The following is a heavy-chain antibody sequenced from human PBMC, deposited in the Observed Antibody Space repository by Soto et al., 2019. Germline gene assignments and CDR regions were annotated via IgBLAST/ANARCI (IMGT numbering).Heavy chain of an antibody. Sequence: DVQLLESGGGLVQPGGSLRLSCAASGFSFNTYAMSWVRQARGKGPEWVSTVSASGGSTYSADSVKGRFTISRDNSKNTVHLQMNSLRAEDTAVYYCAKTMGDCSGGSCYGAYSMDVWGQGITVTVSS. CDR1: GFSFNTYA. D-gene: IGHD2-15*01. CDR2: VSASGGST. V-gene: IGHV3-23*01. CDR3: AKTMGDCSGGSCYGAYSMDV. J-gene: IGHJ6*02.